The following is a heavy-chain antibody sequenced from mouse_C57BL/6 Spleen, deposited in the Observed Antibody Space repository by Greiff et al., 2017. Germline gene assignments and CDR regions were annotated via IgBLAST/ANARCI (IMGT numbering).Heavy chain of an antibody. CDR2: INPNNGGT. Sequence: EVQLQQSGPELVKPGASVKISCKASGYTFTDYYMNWVKQSHGKSLEWIGDINPNNGGTSYNQKFKGKDTLTVDKSSSTAYMELRSLTSEDSAVYYCAREGILSNYVCYFDYWGQGTILTVSS. D-gene: IGHD2-5*01. CDR3: AREGILSNYVCYFDY. V-gene: IGHV1-26*01. J-gene: IGHJ2*01. CDR1: GYTFTDYY.